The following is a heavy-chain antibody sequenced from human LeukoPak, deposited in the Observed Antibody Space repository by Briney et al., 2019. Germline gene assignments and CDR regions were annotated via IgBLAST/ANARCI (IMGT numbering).Heavy chain of an antibody. J-gene: IGHJ4*02. D-gene: IGHD3-22*01. CDR2: ISAYNGNT. Sequence: GASVKVSCKASGYTFTSYGISWVRQAPGQGLEWMGWISAYNGNTNYAQKLQGRVTMTTDTSTSTAYMELSRLRSDDTAVYYCARDFWRRNTYYYDSSGYTYWGQGTLVTVSS. CDR1: GYTFTSYG. CDR3: ARDFWRRNTYYYDSSGYTY. V-gene: IGHV1-18*01.